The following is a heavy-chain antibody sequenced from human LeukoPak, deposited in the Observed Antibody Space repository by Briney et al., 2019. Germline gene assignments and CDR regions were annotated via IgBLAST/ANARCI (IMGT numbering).Heavy chain of an antibody. CDR3: ATVPTYYYGSGPHFDY. D-gene: IGHD3-10*01. J-gene: IGHJ4*02. V-gene: IGHV1-24*01. CDR1: GYTLTELS. CDR2: FDPEDGET. Sequence: GASVKVSCKVSGYTLTELSMHWVRQAPGKGLEWMGGFDPEDGETIYAQKFQGRVTMTEDTSTDTAYMELSSLRSEDTAVYYCATVPTYYYGSGPHFDYLGQGTLVTVSS.